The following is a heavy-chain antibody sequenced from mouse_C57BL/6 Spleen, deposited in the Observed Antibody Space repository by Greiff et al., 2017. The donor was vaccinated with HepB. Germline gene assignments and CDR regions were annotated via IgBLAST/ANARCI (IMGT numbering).Heavy chain of an antibody. CDR3: NANGYYEG. Sequence: VQLQQSGAELVRPGASVKLSCTASGFNIKDDYMHWVKQRPEQGLEWIGWIDPENGDTEYASKVQGKATITADTSSSTAYLQLSSLSSEDTAVSYCNANGYYEGWGTGTTVTVSS. V-gene: IGHV14-4*01. CDR2: IDPENGDT. D-gene: IGHD1-1*02. CDR1: GFNIKDDY. J-gene: IGHJ1*03.